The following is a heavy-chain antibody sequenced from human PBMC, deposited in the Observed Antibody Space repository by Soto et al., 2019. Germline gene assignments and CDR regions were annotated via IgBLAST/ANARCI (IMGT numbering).Heavy chain of an antibody. J-gene: IGHJ6*02. Sequence: GAAVKVSCKASGGTFSSYAISWVRQAPGQGLEWMGGIIPIFGTANYAQKFQGRVTITADESTSTAYMELRSLRSDDTAVYYCARAFPAVAGTSSRLLGYYYHGMDVWGQGTTVTVSS. CDR3: ARAFPAVAGTSSRLLGYYYHGMDV. CDR2: IIPIFGTA. V-gene: IGHV1-69*13. CDR1: GGTFSSYA. D-gene: IGHD6-19*01.